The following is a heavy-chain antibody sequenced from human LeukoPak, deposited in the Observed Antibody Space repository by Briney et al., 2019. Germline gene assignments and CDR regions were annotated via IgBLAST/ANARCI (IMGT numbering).Heavy chain of an antibody. Sequence: GGSLRLPCAASGFTFSSYSMNWVRQAPGKGLEWVSSISGSSSYIYYADSVKGRFTISRDNAKNSLYLQMNSLRAEDTAVYYCARGIRYFDWYFDYWGQGTLVTVSS. CDR3: ARGIRYFDWYFDY. J-gene: IGHJ4*02. CDR2: ISGSSSYI. V-gene: IGHV3-21*01. D-gene: IGHD3-9*01. CDR1: GFTFSSYS.